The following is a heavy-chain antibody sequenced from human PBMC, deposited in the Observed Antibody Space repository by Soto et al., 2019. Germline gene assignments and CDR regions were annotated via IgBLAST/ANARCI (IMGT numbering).Heavy chain of an antibody. CDR2: ISGSGDRT. Sequence: EVQLLESGGGLVQPGGSLRLSCAASGFTFSNYAMSWVRQAPGKGLEWVSVISGSGDRTYHTDSEKGRLTISRANSKKTLYLQRNSLRAEDTAIYYCAKDPHLDILTNYYRGMVYWGRGSLVTVSS. CDR3: AKDPHLDILTNYYRGMVY. V-gene: IGHV3-23*01. D-gene: IGHD3-9*01. CDR1: GFTFSNYA. J-gene: IGHJ4*02.